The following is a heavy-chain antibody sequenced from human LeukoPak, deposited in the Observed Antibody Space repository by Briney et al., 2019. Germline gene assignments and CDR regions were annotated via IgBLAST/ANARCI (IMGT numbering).Heavy chain of an antibody. V-gene: IGHV3-23*01. D-gene: IGHD5-18*01. Sequence: PGGSLRLSCAASGFTFSSYWMSWVRQAPGKGLEWVSAISGSGGSTYYADSVKGRFTISRDNSKNTLYLQMNSLRAEDTAVYYCAKRPAYSYGAYFDYWGQGTLVTVSS. CDR1: GFTFSSYW. CDR2: ISGSGGST. CDR3: AKRPAYSYGAYFDY. J-gene: IGHJ4*02.